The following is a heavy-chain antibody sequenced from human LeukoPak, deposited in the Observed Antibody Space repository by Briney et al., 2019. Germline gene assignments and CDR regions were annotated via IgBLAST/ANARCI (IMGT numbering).Heavy chain of an antibody. CDR3: ARVMSYYDSSGYPT. V-gene: IGHV3-20*04. CDR2: INWNGGST. D-gene: IGHD3-22*01. CDR1: GFTYSSYG. J-gene: IGHJ5*02. Sequence: GGSLRLSCAASGFTYSSYGMSWVRQAPGKGLEWVSGINWNGGSTGYADSVKGRFTISRDNAKNSLYLQMNSLRAEDTALYYCARVMSYYDSSGYPTWGQGTLVTVSS.